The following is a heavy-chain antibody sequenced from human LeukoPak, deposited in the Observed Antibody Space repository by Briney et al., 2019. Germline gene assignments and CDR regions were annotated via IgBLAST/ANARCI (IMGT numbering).Heavy chain of an antibody. CDR2: IIPIFGTA. CDR1: GGTFSSYA. CDR3: ARPSTTYCSGGSCYRY. Sequence: GASVKVSCKASGGTFSSYAVSWVRLAPGQGLEWMGGIIPIFGTANYAQKFQGRVTITADESTSTAYMELSSLRSEDTAVYYCARPSTTYCSGGSCYRYWGQGTLVTVSS. V-gene: IGHV1-69*01. D-gene: IGHD2-15*01. J-gene: IGHJ4*02.